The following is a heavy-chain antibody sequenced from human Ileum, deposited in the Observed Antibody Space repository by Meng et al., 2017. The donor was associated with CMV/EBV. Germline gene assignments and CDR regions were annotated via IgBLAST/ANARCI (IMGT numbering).Heavy chain of an antibody. Sequence: ASGFNVGSYYMSWVRQGPGKGPEWVSLFYSGGSTYYADSVKGRFTISRDNSKNTLYLQMNNLRTEDTAVYYCARERYGSSSLLVDSWGQGTLVTVSS. CDR1: GFNVGSYY. CDR2: FYSGGST. V-gene: IGHV3-66*02. D-gene: IGHD6-6*01. J-gene: IGHJ4*02. CDR3: ARERYGSSSLLVDS.